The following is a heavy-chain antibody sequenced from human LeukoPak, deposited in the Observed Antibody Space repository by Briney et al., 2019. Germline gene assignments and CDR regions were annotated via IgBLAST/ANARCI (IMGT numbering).Heavy chain of an antibody. D-gene: IGHD6-13*01. CDR2: ISSSGSTI. CDR3: AREPAAVIFDY. CDR1: GFTFNSYS. Sequence: GGSLRLSCAASGFTFNSYSMNWVRQAPGKGLEWVSYISSSGSTIYYADSVKGRFTISRDNAKNSLYLQMNSLRAEDTAVYYCAREPAAVIFDYWGQGTLVTVSS. J-gene: IGHJ4*02. V-gene: IGHV3-48*04.